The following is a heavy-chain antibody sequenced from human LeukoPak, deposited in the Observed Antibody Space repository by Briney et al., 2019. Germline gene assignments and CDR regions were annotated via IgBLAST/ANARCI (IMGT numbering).Heavy chain of an antibody. D-gene: IGHD3-10*01. CDR3: AIFGVRGVNYGMDV. V-gene: IGHV1-8*01. CDR1: GYTFTSYD. Sequence: ASVKVSCKASGYTFTSYDINRVRQATGQGLEWMGWMNPNSGNTGYAQKFQGRVTMTRNTSISTAYMELSSLRSEDTAVYYCAIFGVRGVNYGMDVWGQGTTVTVSS. J-gene: IGHJ6*02. CDR2: MNPNSGNT.